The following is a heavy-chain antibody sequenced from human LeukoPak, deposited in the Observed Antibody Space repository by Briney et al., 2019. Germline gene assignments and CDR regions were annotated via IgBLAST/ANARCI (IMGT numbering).Heavy chain of an antibody. CDR1: GFTFSDYY. CDR3: ANRRYSSSRYYYFDY. CDR2: ISSSGSTI. J-gene: IGHJ4*02. V-gene: IGHV3-11*04. D-gene: IGHD6-6*01. Sequence: GGSLRLSCAASGFTFSDYYMSWIRQAPGKGLEWVSYISSSGSTIYYADSVKGRFTISRDNSKNTLYLQMNSLRAEDTAVYYCANRRYSSSRYYYFDYWGQGTLVTVSS.